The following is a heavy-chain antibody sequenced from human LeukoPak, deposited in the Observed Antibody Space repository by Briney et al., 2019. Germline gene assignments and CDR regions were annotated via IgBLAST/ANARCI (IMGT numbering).Heavy chain of an antibody. CDR1: GFTFSTYS. CDR3: AKWRYYYDSSGYSANDY. Sequence: GGSLRLSCAASGFTFSTYSMNWVRQAPGKGLEWVSSISSSSSYIYYADSVKGRFTISRDNAKNSLYLQMNSLRAEDTAVYYCAKWRYYYDSSGYSANDYWGQGTLVTVSS. D-gene: IGHD3-22*01. CDR2: ISSSSSYI. V-gene: IGHV3-21*01. J-gene: IGHJ4*02.